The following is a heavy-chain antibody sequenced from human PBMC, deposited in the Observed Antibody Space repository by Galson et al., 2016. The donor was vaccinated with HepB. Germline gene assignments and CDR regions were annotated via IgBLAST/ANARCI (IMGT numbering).Heavy chain of an antibody. D-gene: IGHD3-9*01. Sequence: SETLSLTCTVSGGSTSSRSFYWGWVRQSPGKGLEWIGSIFNSGSADYSPSLKSRTTISVDTSKNQFSLKFTSVTAADTAVDYCVRDRLYDFLTGEGTFDYWGQGALVTVSS. V-gene: IGHV4-39*07. CDR2: IFNSGSA. J-gene: IGHJ4*02. CDR3: VRDRLYDFLTGEGTFDY. CDR1: GGSTSSRSFY.